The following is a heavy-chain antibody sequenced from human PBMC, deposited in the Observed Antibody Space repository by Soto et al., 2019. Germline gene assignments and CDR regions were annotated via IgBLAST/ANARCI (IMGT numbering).Heavy chain of an antibody. CDR2: ISSNGGST. J-gene: IGHJ6*02. Sequence: GALRLSGSASVFTFSSYAMHWVRQAPGKGLEYVSAISSNGGSTYYADSVKGRFTISRDNSKNTLYLQMSSLRAEDTAVYYCVKGRIRVKGPNYYYGMDVWGQGTTVTVSS. CDR1: VFTFSSYA. V-gene: IGHV3-64D*06. D-gene: IGHD2-15*01. CDR3: VKGRIRVKGPNYYYGMDV.